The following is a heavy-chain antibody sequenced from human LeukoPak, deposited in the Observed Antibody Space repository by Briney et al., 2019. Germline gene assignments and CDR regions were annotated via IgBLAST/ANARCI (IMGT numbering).Heavy chain of an antibody. Sequence: ASVKVSCKASGYTFTSYDINWVRQATGQGLEWMGWMNPNSGNTGYAQKFQGRVTMTRNTSISTAYMELSNLRSEDTAVYYCARGFIAAAGTGDAFDIWGQGTMVTVSS. CDR3: ARGFIAAAGTGDAFDI. D-gene: IGHD6-13*01. CDR2: MNPNSGNT. J-gene: IGHJ3*02. V-gene: IGHV1-8*02. CDR1: GYTFTSYD.